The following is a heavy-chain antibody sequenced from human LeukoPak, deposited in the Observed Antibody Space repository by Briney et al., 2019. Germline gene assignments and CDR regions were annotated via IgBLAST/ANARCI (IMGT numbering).Heavy chain of an antibody. J-gene: IGHJ4*02. CDR3: ARDPDSSNYFDY. CDR1: GFTLSSYG. CDR2: IWYDGSNK. Sequence: PGGSLRLSCAASGFTLSSYGMHWVRQAPGKGLEWVAVIWYDGSNKYYADSVKGRFTISRDNSKNTLYLQMNSLRAEDTAVYYCARDPDSSNYFDYWGQGALVTVSS. V-gene: IGHV3-33*01. D-gene: IGHD6-6*01.